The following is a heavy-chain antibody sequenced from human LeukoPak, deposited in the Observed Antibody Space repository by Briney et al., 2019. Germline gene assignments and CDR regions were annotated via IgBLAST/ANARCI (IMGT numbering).Heavy chain of an antibody. V-gene: IGHV4-38-2*02. J-gene: IGHJ4*02. CDR1: GYSISSGYY. Sequence: SETLSLTCTVSGYSISSGYYWSWIRQPPGKGLEWIGSIYHSGSTYYNPSLKSRVTISVDTSKNQFSLKLSSVTAADTAVYYCARVGDLWSGYWDPPAGGYYFDYWGQGTLVTVSS. D-gene: IGHD3-3*01. CDR2: IYHSGST. CDR3: ARVGDLWSGYWDPPAGGYYFDY.